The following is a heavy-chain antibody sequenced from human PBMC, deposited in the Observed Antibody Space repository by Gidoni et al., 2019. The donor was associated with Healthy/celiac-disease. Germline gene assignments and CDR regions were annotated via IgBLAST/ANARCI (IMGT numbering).Heavy chain of an antibody. CDR1: GFSLSTSGVG. D-gene: IGHD3-22*01. V-gene: IGHV2-5*01. CDR2: IYWNDDK. CDR3: AHRLWFITHNFFDS. J-gene: IGHJ5*01. Sequence: QITLKEAGPTLVKTTQTLTMTCTFYGFSLSTSGVGVGWIRQPPGKALQWLALIYWNDDKRYSRSLKSRLTITTDTSKTQVVLTMTNMDPVDTATYYCAHRLWFITHNFFDSWGHGTLVTVSS.